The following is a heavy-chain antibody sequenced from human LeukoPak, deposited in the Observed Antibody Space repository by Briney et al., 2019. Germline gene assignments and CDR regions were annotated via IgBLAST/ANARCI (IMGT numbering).Heavy chain of an antibody. J-gene: IGHJ5*02. V-gene: IGHV3-23*01. Sequence: PGGSLRLSCAASGFTFSSYAMSWVRQAPGKGLEWFSAISGSGGNTYYADSVKGRFTISRDNSKNTLYLQMNSLRAEDTAVYCWAKASGYNFDYWNWFDPWGQGTLVTVSS. CDR2: ISGSGGNT. D-gene: IGHD5-18*01. CDR1: GFTFSSYA. CDR3: AKASGYNFDYWNWFDP.